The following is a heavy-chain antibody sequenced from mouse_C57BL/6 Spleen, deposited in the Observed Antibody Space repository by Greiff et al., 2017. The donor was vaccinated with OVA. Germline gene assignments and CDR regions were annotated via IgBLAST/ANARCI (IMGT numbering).Heavy chain of an antibody. J-gene: IGHJ1*01. D-gene: IGHD2-2*01. CDR3: ARMGGYGFNWYFDV. CDR2: ISYDGSN. V-gene: IGHV3-6*01. Sequence: EVQLQESGPGLVKPSQSLSLTCSVTGYSITSGYYWNWIRQFPGNKLEWMGYISYDGSNNYNPSLKNRISITRDTSKNQFFLKLNSVTTEDTATYYCARMGGYGFNWYFDVWGAGTTVTVSS. CDR1: GYSITSGYY.